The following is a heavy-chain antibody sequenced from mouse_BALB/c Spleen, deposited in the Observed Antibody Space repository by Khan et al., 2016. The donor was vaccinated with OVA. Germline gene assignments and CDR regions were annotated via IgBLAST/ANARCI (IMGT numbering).Heavy chain of an antibody. CDR2: ILPGSGST. CDR1: GYTFSSYW. Sequence: QVQLQQSGAELMKPGASVKISCKATGYTFSSYWIEWVKQRPGHGLEWIGEILPGSGSTNYNEKVKGKATFTADTSSNTAYMQLSSLPSEDSAVYYCATERFAYWGQGTLVTVSA. CDR3: ATERFAY. V-gene: IGHV1-9*01. J-gene: IGHJ3*01.